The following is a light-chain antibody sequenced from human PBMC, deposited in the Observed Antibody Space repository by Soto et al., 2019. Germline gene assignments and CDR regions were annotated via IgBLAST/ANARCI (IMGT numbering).Light chain of an antibody. V-gene: IGLV1-51*01. Sequence: QSVLTQPPSASAAPGQKVTISCSGSSSNIGNNYVSWYQQLPGTAPKLLIYDNNKRPSGIPDRFSGSKSGTSATLGISGLQTVDEADYYCGTWDSSLSAKVFGGGTKLTVL. CDR1: SSNIGNNY. CDR2: DNN. CDR3: GTWDSSLSAKV. J-gene: IGLJ2*01.